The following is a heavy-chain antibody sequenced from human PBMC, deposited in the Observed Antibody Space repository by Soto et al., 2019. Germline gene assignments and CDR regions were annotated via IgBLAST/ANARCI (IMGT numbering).Heavy chain of an antibody. CDR1: GFTFSSYS. CDR3: ARPEYSSSSYGMDV. J-gene: IGHJ6*02. V-gene: IGHV3-48*02. CDR2: ISSSSSTI. D-gene: IGHD6-6*01. Sequence: GGSLRLSCAASGFTFSSYSMNWVRQAPGKGLEWVSYISSSSSTIYYADSVKGRFTISRDNAKNSLYLQMNRLRDEDTAVYYCARPEYSSSSYGMDVWGQGTTVTVSS.